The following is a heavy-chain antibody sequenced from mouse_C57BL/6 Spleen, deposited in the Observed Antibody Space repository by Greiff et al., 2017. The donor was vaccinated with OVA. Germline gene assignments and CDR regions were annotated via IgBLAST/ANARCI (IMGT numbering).Heavy chain of an antibody. Sequence: QVQLQQPGAELVMPGASVKLSCKASGYTFTSYWMHWVKQRPGQGLEWIGEIDPSDSYTNYNQKFKGKSTLTVDKSSSTAYMQLSSLTSEDSAVYYCARGGYSNSYYAMDYWGQGTSVTVSS. CDR1: GYTFTSYW. J-gene: IGHJ4*01. D-gene: IGHD2-5*01. CDR3: ARGGYSNSYYAMDY. V-gene: IGHV1-69*01. CDR2: IDPSDSYT.